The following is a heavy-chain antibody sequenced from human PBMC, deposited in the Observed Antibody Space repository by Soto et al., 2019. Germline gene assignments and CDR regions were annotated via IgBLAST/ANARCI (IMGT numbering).Heavy chain of an antibody. Sequence: QVQLEQSGAEVKKPGSSVRVSCKASGGPFSNDIITWVRQAPGQGLEWMGRIIPLLSTSTYAQNFPGRLTITADRSTGTAYMDLKNLTSADTAVYYCARDSPIGSTFSGYDAIDYWGQGTRITVSS. CDR3: ARDSPIGSTFSGYDAIDY. J-gene: IGHJ4*02. CDR2: IIPLLSTS. V-gene: IGHV1-69*08. CDR1: GGPFSNDI. D-gene: IGHD5-12*01.